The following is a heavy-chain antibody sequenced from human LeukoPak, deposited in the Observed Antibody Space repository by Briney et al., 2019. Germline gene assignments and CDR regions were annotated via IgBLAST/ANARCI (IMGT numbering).Heavy chain of an antibody. CDR2: IYSGGST. CDR1: GFTVSSNY. V-gene: IGHV3-53*01. Sequence: GGSLRLSCAASGFTVSSNYMSWVRQAPGKGLEWVSVIYSGGSTYYADSVKGRFTISRDNSKNTLYLQMNSLRAEDTAVYYRARSIAAAGTWGYFQHWGQGTLVTVSS. J-gene: IGHJ1*01. CDR3: ARSIAAAGTWGYFQH. D-gene: IGHD6-13*01.